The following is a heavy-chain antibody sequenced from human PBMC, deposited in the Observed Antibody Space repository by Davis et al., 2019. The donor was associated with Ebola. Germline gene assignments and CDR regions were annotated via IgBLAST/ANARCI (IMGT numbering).Heavy chain of an antibody. D-gene: IGHD1-26*01. J-gene: IGHJ4*02. CDR3: ARGPPPRWGHLPDY. V-gene: IGHV4-34*01. CDR2: INHSGST. Sequence: PSETLSLTCAVYGGSFSGYYWSWIRQPPGKGLEWIGEINHSGSTNYNPSLKSRVTISVDTSKNQFSLKLSSVTAADTAVYYCARGPPPRWGHLPDYWGQGTLVTVSS. CDR1: GGSFSGYY.